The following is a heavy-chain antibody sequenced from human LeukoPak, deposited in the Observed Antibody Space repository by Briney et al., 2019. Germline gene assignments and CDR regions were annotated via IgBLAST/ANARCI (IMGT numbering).Heavy chain of an antibody. CDR3: ARVWFGELGPSDY. CDR1: GFTFSSYA. Sequence: PGGSLRLSCAASGFTFSSYAMSWVRQAPGKGLEWVSAISGGGGGTYYADSVKGRFTISRDNSKNTLYLQMNSLRAEDTAVYCCARVWFGELGPSDYWGQGTLVTVSS. J-gene: IGHJ4*02. V-gene: IGHV3-23*01. CDR2: ISGGGGGT. D-gene: IGHD3-10*01.